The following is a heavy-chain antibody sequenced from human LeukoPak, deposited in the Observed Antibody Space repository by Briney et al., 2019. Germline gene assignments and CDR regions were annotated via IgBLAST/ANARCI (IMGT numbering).Heavy chain of an antibody. J-gene: IGHJ4*02. CDR2: INPNSGGT. CDR1: GYTFTGYY. Sequence: ASVKVSCKASGYTFTGYYMHWVRQAPGQGLEWMGWINPNSGGTNYVQKFQGRVTMTRDTSISTAYMELSRLRSDDTAVYYCAAGFRTYYYGSGSYFPDYWGQGTLVTVSS. CDR3: AAGFRTYYYGSGSYFPDY. D-gene: IGHD3-10*01. V-gene: IGHV1-2*02.